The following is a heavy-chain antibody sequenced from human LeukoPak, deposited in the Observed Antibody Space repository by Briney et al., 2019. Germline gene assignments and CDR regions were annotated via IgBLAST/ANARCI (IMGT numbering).Heavy chain of an antibody. CDR3: ARGRIAACPREYYFDY. J-gene: IGHJ4*02. CDR2: ISAYNGNT. CDR1: GYTFTSYG. V-gene: IGHV1-18*01. D-gene: IGHD6-6*01. Sequence: EASVKVSCKASGYTFTSYGISWVRQAPGQGLEWMGWISAYNGNTNYAQKLQGRVTMTTDTSTSTAYMELRSLRSDDTAVYYCARGRIAACPREYYFDYWGQGTLVTVSS.